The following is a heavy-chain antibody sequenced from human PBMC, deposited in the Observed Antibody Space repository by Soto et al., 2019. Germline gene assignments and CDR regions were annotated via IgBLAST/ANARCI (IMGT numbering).Heavy chain of an antibody. CDR1: GFTFSSYS. Sequence: EVQLVESGGGLVQPGGSLRLSCAASGFTFSSYSMNWVRQAPGKGLEWVSYISSSSSTIYYADSVKGRFTISRDNAKNSLYLQMISLRDEDTAVYYCASIFELGRTYYYGMDVWGQGTTVTVSS. J-gene: IGHJ6*02. D-gene: IGHD1-26*01. CDR3: ASIFELGRTYYYGMDV. V-gene: IGHV3-48*02. CDR2: ISSSSSTI.